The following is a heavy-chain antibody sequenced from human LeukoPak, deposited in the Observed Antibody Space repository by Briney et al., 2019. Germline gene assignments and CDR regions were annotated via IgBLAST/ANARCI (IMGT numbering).Heavy chain of an antibody. CDR1: GFTFSSYS. Sequence: GGSLRLSCAASGFTFSSYSMNWVRQAPGKGLEWVSSISSSSSYIYYADSVKGRFPISRDNAKNSLYLQMNSLRAEDTAVYYCARDPYYYDSSGYYPFDYWGQGTLVTVSS. CDR3: ARDPYYYDSSGYYPFDY. J-gene: IGHJ4*02. V-gene: IGHV3-21*01. D-gene: IGHD3-22*01. CDR2: ISSSSSYI.